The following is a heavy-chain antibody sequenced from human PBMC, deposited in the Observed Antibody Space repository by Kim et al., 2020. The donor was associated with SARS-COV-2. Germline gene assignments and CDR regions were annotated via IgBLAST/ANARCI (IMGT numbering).Heavy chain of an antibody. Sequence: GGSLRLSCTASGFTFGNFAMSWVRQAPGKGLEWVGFIRSNPDGGTTEYAASVEGRFTISSDDSKSIASLQMNSLKIEDTAVYDCCKWLYDSSGYSDYWGQGTLVTVSA. V-gene: IGHV3-49*04. CDR1: GFTFGNFA. J-gene: IGHJ4*02. D-gene: IGHD3-22*01. CDR3: CKWLYDSSGYSDY. CDR2: IRSNPDGGTT.